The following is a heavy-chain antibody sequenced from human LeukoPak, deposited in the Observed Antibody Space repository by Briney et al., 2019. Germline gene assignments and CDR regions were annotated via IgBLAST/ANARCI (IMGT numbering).Heavy chain of an antibody. D-gene: IGHD5-18*01. Sequence: TASETLSLTCAVYGGSFSGYYWSWIRQPPGKGLEWIGEINHSGSTNYNPSLKSRVTISVDTSKNQFSLKLSSVTAADTAIYYCARDASRIQLWPLWGQGTLVTVSS. CDR3: ARDASRIQLWPL. CDR1: GGSFSGYY. V-gene: IGHV4-34*01. CDR2: INHSGST. J-gene: IGHJ4*02.